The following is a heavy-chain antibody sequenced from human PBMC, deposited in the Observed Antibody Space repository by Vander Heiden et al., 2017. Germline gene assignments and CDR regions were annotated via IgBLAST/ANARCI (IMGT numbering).Heavy chain of an antibody. CDR3: ARHLPVSRYFDF. J-gene: IGHJ4*02. CDR1: GGSISSSDYY. Sequence: QPQLQESGPGLVKRSETLSLTCPVSGGSISSSDYYWGWIRQPPGKGLVWIGSIYYSGSTYYNPSLKSRVTISVDTSKNQFSLKLSSVTAADTAVYYCARHLPVSRYFDFWGQGTLVTVSS. V-gene: IGHV4-39*01. CDR2: IYYSGST.